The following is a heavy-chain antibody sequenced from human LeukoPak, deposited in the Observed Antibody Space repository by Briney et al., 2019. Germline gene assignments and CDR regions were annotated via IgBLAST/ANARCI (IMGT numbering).Heavy chain of an antibody. CDR3: ARDGRYSSGWWIGY. Sequence: GASVKVSCKASGYTFTGYYMHWVRQAPGQGLEWMGWINPSSGRTNYAQNFQDRVAMTRDTSISTAYMELSRLRSDDTAVYYCARDGRYSSGWWIGYWGQGTLVTVSS. D-gene: IGHD6-19*01. CDR2: INPSSGRT. V-gene: IGHV1-2*02. J-gene: IGHJ4*02. CDR1: GYTFTGYY.